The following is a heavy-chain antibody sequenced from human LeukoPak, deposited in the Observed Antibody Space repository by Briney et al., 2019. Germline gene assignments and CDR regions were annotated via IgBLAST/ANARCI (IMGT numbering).Heavy chain of an antibody. CDR3: ARGNIVVVPAAADYYYYMDV. CDR2: IYYSGST. J-gene: IGHJ6*03. V-gene: IGHV4-59*01. Sequence: SETLSLTCTVSGGPISSYYWSWIRQPPGKGLEWIGYIYYSGSTNYNPSLKSRVTISVDTSKNQFSLKLSSVTAADTAVYYCARGNIVVVPAAADYYYYMDVWGKGTTVTVSS. D-gene: IGHD2-2*01. CDR1: GGPISSYY.